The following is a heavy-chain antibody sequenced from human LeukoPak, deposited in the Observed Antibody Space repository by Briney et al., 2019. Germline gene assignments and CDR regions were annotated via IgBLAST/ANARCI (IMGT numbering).Heavy chain of an antibody. CDR3: AREGRLYCSSTSCYHYYYYYMDV. D-gene: IGHD2-2*01. V-gene: IGHV1-69*05. J-gene: IGHJ6*03. CDR1: GGTFSSYA. CDR2: IIPIFGTA. Sequence: SVKVSCKASGGTFSSYAISWVRQAPGQGLEWMGGIIPIFGTANYAQKFQGRVTITTDESTSTAYMELSSLRSEDTAVYYCAREGRLYCSSTSCYHYYYYYMDVWGKGTTVTVSS.